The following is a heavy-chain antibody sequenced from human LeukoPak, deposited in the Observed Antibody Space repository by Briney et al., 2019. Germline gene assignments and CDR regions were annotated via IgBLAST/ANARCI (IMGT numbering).Heavy chain of an antibody. J-gene: IGHJ4*02. CDR2: INHSGST. D-gene: IGHD3-10*01. V-gene: IGHV4-34*01. CDR1: GGSFSGYY. Sequence: SETLSLTCAVYGGSFSGYYWSWIRQPPGKGLERIGEINHSGSTNYNPSLKSRVTISVDTSKNQFSLKLSSVTAADTAVYYCARSDMVRGVISDYWGQGTLVTVSS. CDR3: ARSDMVRGVISDY.